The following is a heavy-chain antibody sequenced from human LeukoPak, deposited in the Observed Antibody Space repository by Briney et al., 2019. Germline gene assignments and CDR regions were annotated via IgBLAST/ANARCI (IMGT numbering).Heavy chain of an antibody. CDR3: ARDWGQQLAGDWFDP. CDR1: GGSISSSSYY. J-gene: IGHJ5*02. D-gene: IGHD6-13*01. V-gene: IGHV4-39*07. CDR2: IYHSGST. Sequence: PSETLSLTCTVSGGSISSSSYYWGWIRQPPGKGLEWIGSIYHSGSTYYNPSLKSRVTISVDTSKNQFSLKLSSVTAADTAVYYCARDWGQQLAGDWFDPWGQGTLVTVSS.